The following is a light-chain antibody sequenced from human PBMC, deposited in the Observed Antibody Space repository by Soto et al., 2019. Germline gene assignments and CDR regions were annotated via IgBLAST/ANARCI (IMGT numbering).Light chain of an antibody. Sequence: AAVSLSKRERATLSCRASQSVSNFLAWYQQKPGQAPRLLIYDASNRATGIPARFSGSGFGTDFTLTISSLEHEDIPVCNSLPRNLLRRFG. CDR3: LPRNLLRR. J-gene: IGKJ2*01. CDR2: DAS. CDR1: QSVSNF. V-gene: IGKV3-11*01.